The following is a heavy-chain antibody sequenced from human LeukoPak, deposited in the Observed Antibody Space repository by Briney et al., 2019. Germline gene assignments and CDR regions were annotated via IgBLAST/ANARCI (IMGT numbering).Heavy chain of an antibody. CDR3: AKDQFYDSSGVFDY. Sequence: GGSLRLSCAASGFTFSSYEMKWVRQAPGKGLEWGSSISSSGSTIYYADSVKGRFTISRDNAKNSLYLQMNSLRAEDTAVYYCAKDQFYDSSGVFDYWGQGTLVTVSS. D-gene: IGHD3-22*01. V-gene: IGHV3-48*03. J-gene: IGHJ4*02. CDR1: GFTFSSYE. CDR2: ISSSGSTI.